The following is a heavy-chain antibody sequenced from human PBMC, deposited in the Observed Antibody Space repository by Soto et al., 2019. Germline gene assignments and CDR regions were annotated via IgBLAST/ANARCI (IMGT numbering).Heavy chain of an antibody. J-gene: IGHJ4*02. V-gene: IGHV3-23*01. CDR2: ISGSGGST. Sequence: GGSLRLSCAASGFTFSSYAMSWVRQAPGKGLEWVSAISGSGGSTYYADSVKGRFTISRDNSKNTLYLQMNSLRAEETAVYYCEKGPEAAAGFDYWGQGTLVTVSS. CDR3: EKGPEAAAGFDY. CDR1: GFTFSSYA. D-gene: IGHD6-13*01.